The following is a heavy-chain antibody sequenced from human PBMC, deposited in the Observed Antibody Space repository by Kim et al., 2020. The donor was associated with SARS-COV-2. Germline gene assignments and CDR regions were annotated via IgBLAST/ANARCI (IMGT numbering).Heavy chain of an antibody. CDR3: AREGGGGSYPYYYYGMDV. V-gene: IGHV1-18*01. CDR2: ISAYNGNT. J-gene: IGHJ6*02. CDR1: GYTFTSYG. Sequence: ASVKVSCKASGYTFTSYGISWVRQAPGQGLEWMGWISAYNGNTNYAQKLQGRVTMTTDTSTSTAYMELRSLRSDDTAVYYCAREGGGGSYPYYYYGMDVWGPGTTVTVSS. D-gene: IGHD1-26*01.